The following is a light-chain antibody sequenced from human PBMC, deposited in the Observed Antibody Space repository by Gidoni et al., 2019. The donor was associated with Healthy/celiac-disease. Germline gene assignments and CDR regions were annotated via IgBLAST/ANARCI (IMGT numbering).Light chain of an antibody. CDR1: SSNIGSKY. Sequence: QSVLTQPPSSSETPGQSVTISRSGTSSNIGSKYVYWYQQLPGTAPKLLIYRNNQRPSGVPDRFSGSKSGTSAALASSGLRSEDEADYYCAAWDDSLSGAVFGGGTQLTV. V-gene: IGLV1-47*01. J-gene: IGLJ7*01. CDR2: RNN. CDR3: AAWDDSLSGAV.